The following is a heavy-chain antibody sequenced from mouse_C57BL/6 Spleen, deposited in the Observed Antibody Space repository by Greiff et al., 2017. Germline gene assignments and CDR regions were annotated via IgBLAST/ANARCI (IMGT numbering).Heavy chain of an antibody. CDR3: ARALRRGDYYAMDY. J-gene: IGHJ4*01. D-gene: IGHD2-12*01. CDR2: ISSGGSYT. CDR1: GFTFSSYG. V-gene: IGHV5-6*01. Sequence: EVQGVESGGDLVKPGGSLKLSCAASGFTFSSYGMSWVRQTPDKRLEWVATISSGGSYTYYPDSVKGRFTISRDNAKNTLYLQMSSLKSEDTAMYYCARALRRGDYYAMDYWGQGTSVTVSS.